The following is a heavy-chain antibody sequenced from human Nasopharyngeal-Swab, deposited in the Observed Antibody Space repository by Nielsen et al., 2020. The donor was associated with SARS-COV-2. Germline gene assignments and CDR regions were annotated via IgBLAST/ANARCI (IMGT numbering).Heavy chain of an antibody. D-gene: IGHD6-13*01. CDR2: VDYDGVRT. CDR3: ANRRGGSWHPYCFDY. V-gene: IGHV3-23*01. Sequence: GESLKISCTGSGYTFSNYAISWVRQAPGQGLEWVSTVDYDGVRTHYADSVKGRFTISRDNSENTLYLQMNSLRAEDTAVYYCANRRGGSWHPYCFDYWGQGTLVTVSS. J-gene: IGHJ4*02. CDR1: GYTFSNYA.